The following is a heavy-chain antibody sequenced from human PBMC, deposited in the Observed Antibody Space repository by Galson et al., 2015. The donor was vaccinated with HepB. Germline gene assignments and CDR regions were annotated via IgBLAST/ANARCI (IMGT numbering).Heavy chain of an antibody. CDR2: INSDGSTT. CDR1: GFTFSNYW. V-gene: IGHV3-74*01. CDR3: ARGGSNGYSYGFL. Sequence: SLRLSCAASGFTFSNYWMHWVRQAPGKGLVWVSRINSDGSTTNYADSVKGRFTISRDNAKNTLSLQINSLRTEDAAVYYCARGGSNGYSYGFLWGQGTLVTVSS. D-gene: IGHD5-18*01. J-gene: IGHJ4*02.